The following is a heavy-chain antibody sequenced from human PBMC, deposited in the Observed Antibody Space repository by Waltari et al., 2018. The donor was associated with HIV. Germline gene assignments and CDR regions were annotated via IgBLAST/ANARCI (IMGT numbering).Heavy chain of an antibody. Sequence: EVQLVESGGGLVQPGGSLRLSCAASGFTFSTYDMPCVRQATGKGLEWVSTIAPAGDTYYPGSVKGRFTISRENAKNSLYLQMNSLRAEDTAVYYCAALGSFYSWGQGTLVTVSS. CDR1: GFTFSTYD. D-gene: IGHD1-26*01. J-gene: IGHJ5*01. V-gene: IGHV3-13*01. CDR2: IAPAGDT. CDR3: AALGSFYS.